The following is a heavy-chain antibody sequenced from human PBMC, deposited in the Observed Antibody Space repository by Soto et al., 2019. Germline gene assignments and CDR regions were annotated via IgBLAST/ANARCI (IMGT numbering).Heavy chain of an antibody. V-gene: IGHV4-34*01. CDR1: GGSISGYY. Sequence: WETLSLTCAVYGGSISGYYWSWIRQPPGKGLEWIGEVNHRGSSNYNPSLKSRVTISVDTSKNQFSLKLTSVTAADTAVYYCARGLLMRGYSGYSVFGHCGQGTLLTVSS. D-gene: IGHD5-12*01. J-gene: IGHJ4*02. CDR2: VNHRGSS. CDR3: ARGLLMRGYSGYSVFGH.